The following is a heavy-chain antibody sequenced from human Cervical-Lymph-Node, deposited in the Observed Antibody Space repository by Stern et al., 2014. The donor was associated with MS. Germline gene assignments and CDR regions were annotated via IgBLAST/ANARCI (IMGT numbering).Heavy chain of an antibody. Sequence: VQLVESGGGVVQPGRSLRLSCVGSGFTFSAYTLHWVRQAPGTGLEWVAVISDDGNNKYYADSVKGRFTISRDNSKDTLYVQLNSVRYEDTAVYYCARGSRKTTSCKSASCWTDAFDIWGRGTMVIVSS. CDR3: ARGSRKTTSCKSASCWTDAFDI. CDR1: GFTFSAYT. CDR2: ISDDGNNK. J-gene: IGHJ3*02. D-gene: IGHD2-2*01. V-gene: IGHV3-30*04.